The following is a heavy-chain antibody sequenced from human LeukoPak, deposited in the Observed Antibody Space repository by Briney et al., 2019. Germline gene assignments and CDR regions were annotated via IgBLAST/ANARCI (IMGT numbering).Heavy chain of an antibody. CDR3: ARSAYGDYPAAAFNI. CDR1: GGTFSSYT. J-gene: IGHJ3*02. V-gene: IGHV1-69*02. Sequence: ASVKVSCKASGGTFSSYTISWVRQAPGQGLELMGRIIPILGIANYAQKFQGRVTITADKSTSTAYMELSSLRSEDTAVYYCARSAYGDYPAAAFNIWGQGTMVTVSS. CDR2: IIPILGIA. D-gene: IGHD4-17*01.